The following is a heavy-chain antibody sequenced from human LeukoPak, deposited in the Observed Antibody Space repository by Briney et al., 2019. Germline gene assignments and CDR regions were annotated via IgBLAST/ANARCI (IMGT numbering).Heavy chain of an antibody. J-gene: IGHJ6*02. D-gene: IGHD1-26*01. CDR3: ARAKQSVGATPYYGMDV. V-gene: IGHV4-59*12. CDR2: IYYSGST. CDR1: GGSISSYY. Sequence: SETLSLTCTVSGGSISSYYWSWIRQPPGKGLEWIGYIYYSGSTNYNPSLKSRVTISVDTSKNQFSLKLSSVTAADTAVYYCARAKQSVGATPYYGMDVWGQGTTVTVSS.